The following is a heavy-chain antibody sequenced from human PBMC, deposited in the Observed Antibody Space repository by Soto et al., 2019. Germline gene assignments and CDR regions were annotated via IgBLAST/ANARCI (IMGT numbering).Heavy chain of an antibody. D-gene: IGHD3-22*01. V-gene: IGHV3-15*01. J-gene: IGHJ4*02. CDR3: TTDLLYYYDSSGSQY. CDR1: GFTFSNAW. CDR2: IKSKTDGGTT. Sequence: GGSLRLSCAASGFTFSNAWMSWVRQAPGKGLEWVGRIKSKTDGGTTDYAAPVKGRFTISRDDSKNTLYLQMNSLKTEDTAVYHCTTDLLYYYDSSGSQYWGQGTLVTVSS.